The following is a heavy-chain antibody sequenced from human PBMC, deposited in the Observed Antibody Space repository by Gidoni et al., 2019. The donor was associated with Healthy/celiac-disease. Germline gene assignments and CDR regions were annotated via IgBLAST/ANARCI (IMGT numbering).Heavy chain of an antibody. V-gene: IGHV3-23*01. D-gene: IGHD6-13*01. CDR1: GFTFRSYA. CDR3: AKDRGKGIAESAN. Sequence: EVQLLESGGGLIQPGGSLRLSCAASGFTFRSYAMSWVRQAPGKGLEWVSAISGSGGSTYYADSVKGRFTISRDNSKNTLYLQMNSLRAEDTAVYYCAKDRGKGIAESANWGQGTLVTVSS. J-gene: IGHJ4*02. CDR2: ISGSGGST.